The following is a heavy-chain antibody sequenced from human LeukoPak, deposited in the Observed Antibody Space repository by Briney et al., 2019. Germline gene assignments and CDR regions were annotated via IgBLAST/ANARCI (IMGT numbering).Heavy chain of an antibody. Sequence: KCGESLKISCKGSGYSFTRYWIAWVRQMPGKGLEWMGNIYPGDSDTRYSPSFQGQVTISIDKSINTAYLQWSSLQASDSAMYYCARLTVTTLEWYFDLWGRGTLVTVSS. CDR1: GYSFTRYW. D-gene: IGHD4-17*01. CDR3: ARLTVTTLEWYFDL. V-gene: IGHV5-51*01. J-gene: IGHJ2*01. CDR2: IYPGDSDT.